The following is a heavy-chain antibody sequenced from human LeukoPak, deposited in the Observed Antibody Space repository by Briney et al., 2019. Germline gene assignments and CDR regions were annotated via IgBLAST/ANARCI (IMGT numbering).Heavy chain of an antibody. CDR2: IKPDGSEK. CDR1: GFTFSSYW. V-gene: IGHV3-7*04. D-gene: IGHD1-14*01. CDR3: ARHNPLWGY. J-gene: IGHJ4*02. Sequence: GRSLRLSCAASGFTFSSYWMSWVRQAPGKGLEWVANIKPDGSEKYYVDSVKGRFTISRDNAKNSLYLQMSSLRVEDTALYFCARHNPLWGYWGQGTLVTVSS.